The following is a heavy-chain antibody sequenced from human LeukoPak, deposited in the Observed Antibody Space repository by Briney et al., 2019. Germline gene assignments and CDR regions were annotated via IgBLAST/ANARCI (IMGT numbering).Heavy chain of an antibody. J-gene: IGHJ4*02. D-gene: IGHD2-8*01. V-gene: IGHV3-30*02. CDR2: IKADGVFT. CDR1: GFAFNVFG. CDR3: ARKLMSSRRFEY. Sequence: GGSLRLSCEGSGFAFNVFGMHWIRQAPGKGLEWVAFIKADGVFTNYAEAVKGRFTISRDNSDNTVFLQMESVRPNDTAVYYCARKLMSSRRFEYWGQGTLVTVSS.